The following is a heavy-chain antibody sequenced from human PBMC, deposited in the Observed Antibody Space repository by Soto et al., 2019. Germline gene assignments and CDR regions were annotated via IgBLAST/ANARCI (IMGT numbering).Heavy chain of an antibody. J-gene: IGHJ6*02. D-gene: IGHD2-15*01. CDR3: ARDCSGGSCYPGMDV. CDR2: IKQDGSEK. V-gene: IGHV3-7*01. CDR1: WVIFGNFL. Sequence: GGSLRLSCAASWVIFGNFLVSWVRPGPGKGVEWVANIKQDGSEKYYVDSVKGRFTLSRDNAKNSLHLQMNSLKAEDTAVYFCARDCSGGSCYPGMDVWGQGTTVTVSS.